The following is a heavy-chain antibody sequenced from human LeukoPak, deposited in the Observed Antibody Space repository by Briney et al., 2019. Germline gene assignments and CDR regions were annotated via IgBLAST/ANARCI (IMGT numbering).Heavy chain of an antibody. J-gene: IGHJ4*02. Sequence: GGSLRLSCSASGFAFSGFAMGGVRQPPGKGLEWVSAISGSGGSRYYADSVKGRFTISRDNSKNTLYLQMNSLRAEDTAVYYCAKHRATGYYFDYWGQGTLVTVSS. CDR2: ISGSGGSR. CDR3: AKHRATGYYFDY. V-gene: IGHV3-23*01. CDR1: GFAFSGFA. D-gene: IGHD5-12*01.